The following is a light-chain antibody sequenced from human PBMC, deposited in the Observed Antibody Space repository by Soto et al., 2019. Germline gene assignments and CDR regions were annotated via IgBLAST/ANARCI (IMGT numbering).Light chain of an antibody. CDR1: ITDVENYNF. CDR2: EDY. V-gene: IGLV2-23*01. CDR3: CSHAGVNTPYV. Sequence: QSVLTQPPSASGSPGQSITISSTGIITDVENYNFVSWYQQHPGKVPKLMIYEDYKRPSGVSDRFSGSKSGNTASLTISGLQAEDEAEYYCCSHAGVNTPYVFATGTKGTVL. J-gene: IGLJ1*01.